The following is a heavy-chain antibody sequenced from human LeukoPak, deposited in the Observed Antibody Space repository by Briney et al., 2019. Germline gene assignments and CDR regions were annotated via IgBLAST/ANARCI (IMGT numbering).Heavy chain of an antibody. CDR3: ARRAGALYYYDTSGPFDH. V-gene: IGHV3-53*01. J-gene: IGHJ4*02. D-gene: IGHD3-22*01. CDR2: LYTGGST. Sequence: PGGSLRLSCAASEFSVSSYYMTWVRQAPGKGLEWVSVLYTGGSTYYADSVKGRFIISRDNSKNTLYLQMNSLRVDDTAVYFCARRAGALYYYDTSGPFDHWGRGTLVTVSS. CDR1: EFSVSSYY.